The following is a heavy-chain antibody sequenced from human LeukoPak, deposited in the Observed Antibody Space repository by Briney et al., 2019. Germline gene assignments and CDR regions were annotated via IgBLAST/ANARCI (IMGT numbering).Heavy chain of an antibody. D-gene: IGHD5-12*01. Sequence: GASVKVSCKASGYTFTSYDINWVRQATGQGLEWMGWMNPNSGNTGYAQKFQGRVTMTRNTPISTAYMELSSLRAEDTAVYYCAKGERYSGYVLCKDIWGQGTMVTVSS. V-gene: IGHV1-8*01. CDR1: GYTFTSYD. J-gene: IGHJ3*02. CDR3: AKGERYSGYVLCKDI. CDR2: MNPNSGNT.